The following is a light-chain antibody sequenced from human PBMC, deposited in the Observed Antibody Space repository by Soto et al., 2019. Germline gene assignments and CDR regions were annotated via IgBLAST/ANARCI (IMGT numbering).Light chain of an antibody. V-gene: IGKV3D-15*01. CDR2: AAS. CDR3: QQYNDWPPFT. CDR1: QSVSSN. J-gene: IGKJ5*01. Sequence: EIVMTQSPATLSVSPGERATLSCRASQSVSSNLAWYQHKPGQTPRLLIYAASSRATGIPARFSGSGSGTEFTLTISSLQSEDFAVYYCQQYNDWPPFTVGQGTRLEIK.